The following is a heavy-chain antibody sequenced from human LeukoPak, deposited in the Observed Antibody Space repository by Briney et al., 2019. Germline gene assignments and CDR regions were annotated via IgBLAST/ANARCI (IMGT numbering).Heavy chain of an antibody. D-gene: IGHD1-26*01. V-gene: IGHV3-43*02. J-gene: IGHJ4*02. CDR2: IIGDGRTT. CDR1: GFAFNDYA. CDR3: AKTRRSGTEYADFDH. Sequence: PGGSLRLSCAASGFAFNDYAMHWVRQAPGKGLEWVSLIIGDGRTTYYADSVKGRFATSRDNSKKSLSLQINNLRTEDTALYYCAKTRRSGTEYADFDHWGQGTLVTVSS.